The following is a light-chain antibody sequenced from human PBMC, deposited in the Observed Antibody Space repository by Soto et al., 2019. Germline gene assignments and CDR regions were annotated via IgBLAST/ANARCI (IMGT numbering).Light chain of an antibody. CDR2: KAS. Sequence: DIQMSQSPSTLSGSVGDRVTITCRARQTISSWLAWYQQKPGKAPKLLIYKASTLKSGVPSRFSGSGSGTEFTLTISSLQPDDFATYYCQHYNSYSEAFGQGTKVDI. V-gene: IGKV1-5*03. CDR1: QTISSW. CDR3: QHYNSYSEA. J-gene: IGKJ1*01.